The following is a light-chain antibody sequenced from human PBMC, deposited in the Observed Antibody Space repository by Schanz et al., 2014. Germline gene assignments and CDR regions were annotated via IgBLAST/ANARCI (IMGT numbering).Light chain of an antibody. V-gene: IGKV3-20*01. J-gene: IGKJ1*01. CDR3: QQYGRSPWT. Sequence: IVLTQSPGTLSLSPGERATLSCRTSQSVRTNSLALYQQKPGQAPRLLIYGSSSRATGIPDRLSGSGSGTDFTLTISRLEPEDFAVYYCQQYGRSPWTFGQGTKVEI. CDR1: QSVRTNS. CDR2: GSS.